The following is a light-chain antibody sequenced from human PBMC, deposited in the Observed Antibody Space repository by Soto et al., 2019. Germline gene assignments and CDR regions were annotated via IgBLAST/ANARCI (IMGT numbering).Light chain of an antibody. Sequence: EIVLTQSPGNLSLSPGDRSPLSCRASQSVRSSYLAWYQQKPGQAPRLLIYGASTRATCIPASFSGSGSGADFTLTISSLQPEDFATYYCQQLNTYPWTFGQGTKVDIK. CDR2: GAS. CDR1: QSVRSSY. CDR3: QQLNTYPWT. J-gene: IGKJ1*01. V-gene: IGKV3D-7*01.